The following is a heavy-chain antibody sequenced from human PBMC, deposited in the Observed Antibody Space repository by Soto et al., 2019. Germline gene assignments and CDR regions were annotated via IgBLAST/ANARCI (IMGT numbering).Heavy chain of an antibody. CDR3: AKDRSDYGDSYRAY. CDR1: GFTFSSYA. CDR2: ISGSGGST. V-gene: IGHV3-23*01. D-gene: IGHD4-17*01. Sequence: EVQLLESGGGLVQPGGSLRLSCAASGFTFSSYAMGWVRQAPGKGLEWVSAISGSGGSTYYADSVKGRFTISRDNSKNTLYLQMNSLRAEDTAVYYCAKDRSDYGDSYRAYWGQGTLVTVSS. J-gene: IGHJ4*02.